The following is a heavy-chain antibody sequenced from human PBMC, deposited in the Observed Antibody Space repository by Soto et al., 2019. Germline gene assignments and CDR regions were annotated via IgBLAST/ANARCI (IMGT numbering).Heavy chain of an antibody. CDR1: GFTFSSYG. Sequence: QVQLVESGGGVVQPGRSLRLSCAASGFTFSSYGMHWVRQAPGKGLEWVAVISYDGSDKYYADSVKGRFTVSRDNSNNTLYRQMVSLRAGDMAVYYCAEGVVVASTYCQRWGQGTLVTVSS. D-gene: IGHD2-15*01. V-gene: IGHV3-30*18. CDR2: ISYDGSDK. CDR3: AEGVVVASTYCQR. J-gene: IGHJ1*01.